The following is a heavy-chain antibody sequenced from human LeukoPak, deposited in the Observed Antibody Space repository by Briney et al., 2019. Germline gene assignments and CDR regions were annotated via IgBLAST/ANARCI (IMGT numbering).Heavy chain of an antibody. CDR3: ARGASRADY. J-gene: IGHJ4*02. CDR1: GFTFRSYN. CDR2: ISSSSSYI. Sequence: GGSLGLSCAASGFTFRSYNMNWVRQAPGKRPEWVSSISSSSSYIYYADSVKGRFTISRDNAKNSLYLQMNSLRAEDTALYYCARGASRADYWGQGTLVTVSS. V-gene: IGHV3-21*01.